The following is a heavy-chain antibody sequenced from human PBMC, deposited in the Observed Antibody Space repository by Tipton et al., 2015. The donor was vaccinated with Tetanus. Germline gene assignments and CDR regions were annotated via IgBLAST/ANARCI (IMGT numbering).Heavy chain of an antibody. CDR2: IYYSGTT. Sequence: TLSLTCDVSGGPVSSSNWWSWVRQAPGKGLEWIGEIYYSGTTNYNPSLKSRVTISTDKSKNQVSLRLNSVTAADTAVYFCARAPYNSPGKYYFDYWGQGILVTVSS. D-gene: IGHD5-24*01. V-gene: IGHV4-4*01. J-gene: IGHJ4*02. CDR3: ARAPYNSPGKYYFDY. CDR1: GGPVSSSNW.